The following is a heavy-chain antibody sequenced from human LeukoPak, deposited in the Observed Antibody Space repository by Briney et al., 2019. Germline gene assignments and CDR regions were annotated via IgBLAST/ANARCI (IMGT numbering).Heavy chain of an antibody. V-gene: IGHV4-59*08. CDR2: INYSGST. Sequence: SETLSLTCTVSGASISGWYWSWIRQPPGKGLEWIGYINYSGSTFYNPSLKSRVIISVDTSKKQFFMKLSSVTAADSAVYYCARVPMVRGFIIVSSFDIWGQGTMVTVSS. J-gene: IGHJ3*02. CDR3: ARVPMVRGFIIVSSFDI. D-gene: IGHD3-10*01. CDR1: GASISGWY.